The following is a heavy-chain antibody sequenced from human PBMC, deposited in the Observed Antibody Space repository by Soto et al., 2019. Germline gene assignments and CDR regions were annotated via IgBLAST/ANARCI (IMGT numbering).Heavy chain of an antibody. V-gene: IGHV3-7*03. CDR2: IKQDGSEK. D-gene: IGHD3-9*01. CDR3: ARLYYDILTGYSD. CDR1: GFTFSSYW. J-gene: IGHJ4*02. Sequence: PGGSLRLSCAASGFTFSSYWMSWVRQAPGKGLEWVANIKQDGSEKYYVDSVKGRFTISRDNAKNSLYLQMNSLRAEDTAMYYCARLYYDILTGYSDWGQGTLVTVSS.